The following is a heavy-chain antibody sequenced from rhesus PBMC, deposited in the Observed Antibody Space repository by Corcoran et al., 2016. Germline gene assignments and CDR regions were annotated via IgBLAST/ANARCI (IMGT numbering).Heavy chain of an antibody. CDR2: IGGRSGST. CDR1: GYSISSGYG. V-gene: IGHV4-127*01. J-gene: IGHJ4*01. CDR3: ARESTAAGFDY. D-gene: IGHD4-29*01. Sequence: QVQLKESGPGLVKPSETLSLTCAVSGYSISSGYGWSWFRQPPGKGLEWIGYIGGRSGSTNYNPSLKSRVTFSIDTSKNQFSLKLSSVTAADTAVYYCARESTAAGFDYWGQGVLVTVSS.